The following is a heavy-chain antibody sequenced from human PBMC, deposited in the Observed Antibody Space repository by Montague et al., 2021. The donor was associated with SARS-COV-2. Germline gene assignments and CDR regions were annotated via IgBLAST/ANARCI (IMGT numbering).Heavy chain of an antibody. J-gene: IGHJ5*02. CDR3: ASVNKVRVHWFDP. CDR1: GGSISSGGYY. Sequence: TLSLTCTVSGGSISSGGYYWSRIRQHPGKGLEWIGYIYYSGSTYYNPSLKSRVTISVDTSKNQFSLKLSSVTAADTAVYSCASVNKVRVHWFDPWGQGTLVTVSS. V-gene: IGHV4-31*03. D-gene: IGHD2/OR15-2a*01. CDR2: IYYSGST.